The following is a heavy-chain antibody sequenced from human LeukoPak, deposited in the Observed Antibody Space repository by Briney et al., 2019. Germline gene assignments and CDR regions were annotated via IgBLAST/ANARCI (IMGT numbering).Heavy chain of an antibody. Sequence: AGGSLSLLCAASGFTFTPYDMRWVRQATGKGLEWVSAIGPPGDTFYPGSVKGRFTISRENAKNSLYLQMNSLRAGDTAVYYCARRAAGGTYFDYWAQGTLVTVSS. CDR2: IGPPGDT. D-gene: IGHD6-13*01. CDR1: GFTFTPYD. CDR3: ARRAAGGTYFDY. V-gene: IGHV3-13*04. J-gene: IGHJ4*02.